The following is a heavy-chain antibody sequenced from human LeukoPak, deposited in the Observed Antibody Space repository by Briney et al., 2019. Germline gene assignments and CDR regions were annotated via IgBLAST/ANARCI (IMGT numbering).Heavy chain of an antibody. V-gene: IGHV3-48*01. J-gene: IGHJ4*02. Sequence: GGSLRLSCAASGFTFGSYSMNWVRQAPGKGLEWVSYISSSSSTIYYADSVKGRFTISRDNAKNSLYLQMNSLRAEDTAVYYCARERFVVVVAATIFDYWGQGTLVTVSS. CDR3: ARERFVVVVAATIFDY. CDR2: ISSSSSTI. CDR1: GFTFGSYS. D-gene: IGHD2-15*01.